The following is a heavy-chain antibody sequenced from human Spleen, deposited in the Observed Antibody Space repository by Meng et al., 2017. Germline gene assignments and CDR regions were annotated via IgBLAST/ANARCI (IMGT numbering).Heavy chain of an antibody. CDR1: AYAFGSYG. V-gene: IGHV1-18*01. D-gene: IGHD3-10*01. Sequence: QGLLLQSRPQVKKTGGPLRVSCKASAYAFGSYGISWVRQAPGQGLEWMGWFVNYRDTYPAPKFQHRVTMTTDTLTNTVFMELRSLTPDDTAVYYCVRGTPGRSYCDYWGQGTLVTVSS. CDR2: FVNYRDT. J-gene: IGHJ4*02. CDR3: VRGTPGRSYCDY.